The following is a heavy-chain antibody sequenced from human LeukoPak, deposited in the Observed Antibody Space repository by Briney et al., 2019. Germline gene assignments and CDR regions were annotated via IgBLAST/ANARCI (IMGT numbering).Heavy chain of an antibody. D-gene: IGHD3/OR15-3a*01. J-gene: IGHJ4*02. CDR2: ISGSGGST. V-gene: IGHV3-23*01. CDR1: KFTFSNYA. CDR3: AKRSNLWTGYLDY. Sequence: PGGSLRLSCTAFKFTFSNYAMSWVRQAPGEGLEWVSVISGSGGSTYYADSVKGRFTISRDNSKDTLFLQMNSLRTEDTAVYYCAKRSNLWTGYLDYWGQGALVTVSS.